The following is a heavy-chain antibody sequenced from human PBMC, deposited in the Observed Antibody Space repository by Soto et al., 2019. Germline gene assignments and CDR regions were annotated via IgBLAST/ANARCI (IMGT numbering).Heavy chain of an antibody. CDR2: IYYSGST. Sequence: SETLSLTCTVSGGSISSYYWSWIRQPPGKGLEWIGYIYYSGSTNYNPSLKSRVTISVDTSKNQFSLKLSSVTAADTAVYYCARALYSGYLYFDYWGQGTLVTVS. CDR3: ARALYSGYLYFDY. CDR1: GGSISSYY. J-gene: IGHJ4*02. V-gene: IGHV4-59*01. D-gene: IGHD5-12*01.